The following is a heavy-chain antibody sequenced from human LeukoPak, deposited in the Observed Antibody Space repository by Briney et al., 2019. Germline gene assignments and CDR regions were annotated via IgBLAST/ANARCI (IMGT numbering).Heavy chain of an antibody. CDR2: INHSGST. Sequence: SETLSLTCAVYGGSFNGYYWSWIRQPPGKGLEWIGEINHSGSTNYNPSLKSRVTISVDTSKNQFSLKLSSVTAADTAVYYCARGPRSTMVRGGYYGMDVWGKGTTVTVSS. J-gene: IGHJ6*04. CDR1: GGSFNGYY. CDR3: ARGPRSTMVRGGYYGMDV. D-gene: IGHD3-10*01. V-gene: IGHV4-34*01.